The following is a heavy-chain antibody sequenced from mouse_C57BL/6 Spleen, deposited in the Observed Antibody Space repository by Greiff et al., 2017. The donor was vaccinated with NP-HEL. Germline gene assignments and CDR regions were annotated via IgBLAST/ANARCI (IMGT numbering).Heavy chain of an antibody. V-gene: IGHV3-6*01. Sequence: EVKLQESGPGLVKPSQSLSLTCSVTGYSITSGYYWNWIRQFPGNKLEWMGYISYDGSNNYNPSLKNRISITRDTSKNQFFLKLNSVTTEDTATYYCARVTTVVATEYYAMDYWGQGTSVTVSS. D-gene: IGHD1-1*01. CDR2: ISYDGSN. CDR3: ARVTTVVATEYYAMDY. J-gene: IGHJ4*01. CDR1: GYSITSGYY.